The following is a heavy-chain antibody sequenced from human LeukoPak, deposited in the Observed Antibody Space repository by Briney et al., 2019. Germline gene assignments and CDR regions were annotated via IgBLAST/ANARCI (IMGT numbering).Heavy chain of an antibody. J-gene: IGHJ4*02. D-gene: IGHD3-16*02. V-gene: IGHV1-2*02. CDR1: GYTFTGYY. CDR3: AREGGFVVYYFDY. Sequence: ASVKVSYKASGYTFTGYYMHWVRQAPGQGLEWMGWINPNSGGTNYAQKFQGRVTMTRDTSISTAYMELSRLRSDDTAVYYCAREGGFVVYYFDYWGQGTLVTVSS. CDR2: INPNSGGT.